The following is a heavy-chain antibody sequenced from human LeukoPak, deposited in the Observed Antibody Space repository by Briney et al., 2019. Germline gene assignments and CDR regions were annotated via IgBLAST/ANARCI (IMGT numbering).Heavy chain of an antibody. CDR2: IYYSGST. D-gene: IGHD3-10*01. Sequence: SQTLSLTCTVSGGSISSGDYYWSWIRQPPGKGLEWFGYIYYSGSTYYNPSLKSRVTISVDTSKNQFSLKLSSVTAADTAVYYCARVHYYGSGNWFDPWGQGTLVTVSS. J-gene: IGHJ5*02. CDR1: GGSISSGDYY. V-gene: IGHV4-30-4*01. CDR3: ARVHYYGSGNWFDP.